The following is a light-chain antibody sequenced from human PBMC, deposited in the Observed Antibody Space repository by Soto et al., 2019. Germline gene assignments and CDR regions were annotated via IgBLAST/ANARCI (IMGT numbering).Light chain of an antibody. V-gene: IGKV3-15*01. CDR1: QSVSSN. J-gene: IGKJ2*01. CDR2: GAS. CDR3: QQYNNWPPYT. Sequence: EIVMTQSPATLSVSPGERATLSCRASQSVSSNLAWYQQKPGQAPRLLIYGASTRATGIPARFSGSGSGTELTLTISSQQSEDFAGYYCQQYNNWPPYTFGQGTKLEIK.